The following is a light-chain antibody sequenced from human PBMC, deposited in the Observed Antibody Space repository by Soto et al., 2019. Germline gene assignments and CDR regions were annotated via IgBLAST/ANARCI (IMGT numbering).Light chain of an antibody. CDR2: RAS. J-gene: IGKJ4*01. V-gene: IGKV3-20*01. CDR3: QQYESAPLT. Sequence: EIVLTQSPDTLPLSPGERTTLSCRASQSVSSPLLACYQQKPGQAPRLLLYRASTRATGIPDRFTGCGSGTGFTLTISRLEPEDFAVYCCQQYESAPLTFGGGTKVEIK. CDR1: QSVSSPL.